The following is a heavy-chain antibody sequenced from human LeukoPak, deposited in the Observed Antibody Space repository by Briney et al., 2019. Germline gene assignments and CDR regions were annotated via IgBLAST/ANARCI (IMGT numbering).Heavy chain of an antibody. D-gene: IGHD3-3*01. CDR1: GGSISSSSYY. J-gene: IGHJ5*02. V-gene: IGHV4-39*07. CDR3: ARDREDDFWSGYYVRYNWFDP. Sequence: PSETLSLTCTVSGGSISSSSYYWGWIRQPPGKGLEWIGSIYYSGSIYYNPSLKSRVTISVDTSKNQFSLKLSSVTAADTAVYYCARDREDDFWSGYYVRYNWFDPWGQGTLVTVSS. CDR2: IYYSGSI.